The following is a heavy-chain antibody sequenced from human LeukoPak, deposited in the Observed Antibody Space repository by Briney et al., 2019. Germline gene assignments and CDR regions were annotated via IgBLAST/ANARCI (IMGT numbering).Heavy chain of an antibody. D-gene: IGHD3-22*01. J-gene: IGHJ5*02. CDR2: MNPNSGNT. Sequence: ASVRVSCKPSGYTFTSYDINWVRQATGQGLEWMGWMNPNSGNTGYAQKFQGRVTMTRNTSISTTYMELSSLRSEDTAVYYCARTYYYDSSGYYNWFDPWGQGTLVTVSS. CDR3: ARTYYYDSSGYYNWFDP. V-gene: IGHV1-8*01. CDR1: GYTFTSYD.